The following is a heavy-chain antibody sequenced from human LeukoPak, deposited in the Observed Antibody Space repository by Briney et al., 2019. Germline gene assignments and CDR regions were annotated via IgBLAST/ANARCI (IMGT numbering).Heavy chain of an antibody. CDR2: ISGSGGIT. CDR3: ATPADLGY. Sequence: PGGSLRLSCAASGFTFSSFSSYAMTWVRQAPGKGLEWVSGISGSGGITYYADSVKGRFTISRDNSKNTLYLQMNSLRAEDTAVYYCATPADLGYWGQGTLVTVSS. V-gene: IGHV3-23*01. CDR1: GFTFSSFSSYA. D-gene: IGHD7-27*01. J-gene: IGHJ4*02.